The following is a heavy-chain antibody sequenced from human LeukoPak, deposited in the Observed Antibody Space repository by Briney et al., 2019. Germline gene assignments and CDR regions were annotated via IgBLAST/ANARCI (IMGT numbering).Heavy chain of an antibody. CDR2: INHSGST. CDR3: ARRGEGSSWYFVY. D-gene: IGHD6-13*01. CDR1: GGSFSGYY. V-gene: IGHV4-34*01. J-gene: IGHJ4*02. Sequence: SETLSLTCAVYGGSFSGYYWSWIRQPPGKGLEWVGEINHSGSTNYNPSLKSRFTISIDTSKNQFSLKLSSVTAADTVVYYCARRGEGSSWYFVYWGQGTLVTVSS.